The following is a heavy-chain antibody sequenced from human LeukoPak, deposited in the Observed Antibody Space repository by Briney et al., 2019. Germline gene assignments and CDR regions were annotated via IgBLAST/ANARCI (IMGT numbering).Heavy chain of an antibody. J-gene: IGHJ4*02. Sequence: ASVKVSCKASGYTFTGYYMHWVRQAPGQGLEWMGWISPNSGGTNYAQKFQGRVTMTRDTSISTAYMELSRLRSDDTAVYYCARGDYYDRTFFHWGQGTLVTVSS. CDR3: ARGDYYDRTFFH. CDR2: ISPNSGGT. CDR1: GYTFTGYY. D-gene: IGHD3-22*01. V-gene: IGHV1-2*02.